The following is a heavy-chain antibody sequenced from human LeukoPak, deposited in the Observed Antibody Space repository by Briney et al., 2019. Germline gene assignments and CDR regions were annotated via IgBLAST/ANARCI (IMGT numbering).Heavy chain of an antibody. D-gene: IGHD6-6*01. CDR3: ARASSSIAALALTCTDYYYMDV. V-gene: IGHV1-8*03. CDR1: GYTFTSYD. J-gene: IGHJ6*03. CDR2: MNPNSGNT. Sequence: GASVKVSCKASGYTFTSYDINWVRQATGQGLEWMGWMNPNSGNTGYAQKFQGRVTITRNTSISTAYMELSSLRSEDTAVYFCARASSSIAALALTCTDYYYMDVWGKGTTVTVSS.